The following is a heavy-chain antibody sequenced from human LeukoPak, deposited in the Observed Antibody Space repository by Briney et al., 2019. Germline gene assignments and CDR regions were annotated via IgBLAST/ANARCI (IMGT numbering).Heavy chain of an antibody. Sequence: PGGSLRLSCAASEFTFSRYSMNWFRQAPGEGLEWVSSISSGGHNIHYADLVKGRFTISRDNAKNSLYLQMNSLRVEDTAVYYCARHGDGFYYGMDIWGQGTTATVSS. V-gene: IGHV3-21*01. CDR2: ISSGGHNI. CDR1: EFTFSRYS. CDR3: ARHGDGFYYGMDI. D-gene: IGHD4-17*01. J-gene: IGHJ6*02.